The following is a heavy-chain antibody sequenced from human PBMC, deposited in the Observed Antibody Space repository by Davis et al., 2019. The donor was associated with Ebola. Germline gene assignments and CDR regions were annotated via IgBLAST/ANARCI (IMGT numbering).Heavy chain of an antibody. D-gene: IGHD4-17*01. Sequence: GESLKISCAASGFTFSSYAMHWVRQAPGKGLEWVAVISYDGSNKYYADSVKGRFTIYRDNSKNTLYLQMNSLRAEDTSVYSCAKDWATVPPDDWGQGTLVTVSS. CDR3: AKDWATVPPDD. V-gene: IGHV3-30*04. CDR2: ISYDGSNK. CDR1: GFTFSSYA. J-gene: IGHJ4*02.